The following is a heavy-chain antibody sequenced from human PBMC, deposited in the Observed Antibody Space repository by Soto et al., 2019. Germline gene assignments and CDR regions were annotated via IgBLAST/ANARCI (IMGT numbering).Heavy chain of an antibody. CDR2: IRSKAYGGTT. Sequence: GGSLRLSCTASGFTFGDYAMSWFRQAPGKGLEWVGFIRSKAYGGTTEYAASVKGRFTISRDDSKSIAYLQMNSLKTEDTAVYYCTSRYCSSTSCYPHPIDYWGQGTLVTVSS. CDR3: TSRYCSSTSCYPHPIDY. J-gene: IGHJ4*02. D-gene: IGHD2-2*01. V-gene: IGHV3-49*03. CDR1: GFTFGDYA.